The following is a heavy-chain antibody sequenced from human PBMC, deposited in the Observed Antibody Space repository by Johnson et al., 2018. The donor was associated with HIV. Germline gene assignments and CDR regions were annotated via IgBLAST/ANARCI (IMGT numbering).Heavy chain of an antibody. CDR1: GFTFSNAW. Sequence: MQLVESGGGLVKPGGSLRLSCAASGFTFSNAWMSWVRQAPGKGLEWVGRIKSKTDGGTTDYAAPVKGRFTISRDDSKNTLYLQMNSLKTEDTAVYYCTTDVPGGPYYNAFDIWGQGTMVTVSS. D-gene: IGHD1-26*01. J-gene: IGHJ3*02. CDR2: IKSKTDGGTT. CDR3: TTDVPGGPYYNAFDI. V-gene: IGHV3-15*01.